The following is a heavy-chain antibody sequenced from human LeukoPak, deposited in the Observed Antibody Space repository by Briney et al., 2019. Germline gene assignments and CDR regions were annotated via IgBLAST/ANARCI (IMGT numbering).Heavy chain of an antibody. CDR1: GFTFSSYE. Sequence: GGSLRLSCAASGFTFSSYEMNWVREAPGKGLDWVSYISTSGSTIYYADSVKGRFTISRDNAKNSLYLQMNSLRAEDTAVYYCAELGITMIGRVWGKGTMVTISS. D-gene: IGHD3-10*02. V-gene: IGHV3-48*03. CDR2: ISTSGSTI. CDR3: AELGITMIGRV. J-gene: IGHJ6*04.